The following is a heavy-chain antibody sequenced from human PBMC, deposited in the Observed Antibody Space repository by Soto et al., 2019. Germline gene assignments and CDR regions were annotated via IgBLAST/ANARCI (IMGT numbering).Heavy chain of an antibody. Sequence: DVQLWESGRGLVQPGGSLRLSCAASGFSFGSYALSWVRQAPGKGLEWVSTISGSDGKTFYADSVKGRFSISRDTSQSTLYLQMNSLRADDTAMYYCARWSYLDYWGQGTRVTVSS. CDR1: GFSFGSYA. D-gene: IGHD3-3*01. V-gene: IGHV3-23*01. J-gene: IGHJ4*02. CDR3: ARWSYLDY. CDR2: ISGSDGKT.